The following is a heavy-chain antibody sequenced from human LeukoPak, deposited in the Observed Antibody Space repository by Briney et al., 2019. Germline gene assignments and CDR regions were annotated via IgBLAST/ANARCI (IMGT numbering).Heavy chain of an antibody. Sequence: GGSLRLSCAASGFTFSSYAMSWVRQAPGKGLEWVAVISYDGSNKYYADSVKGRFTISRDNAKNSLYLQMNSLRAEDTALYYCAKDSDLDYWGQGTLVTVSS. J-gene: IGHJ4*02. D-gene: IGHD1-26*01. CDR1: GFTFSSYA. CDR2: ISYDGSNK. V-gene: IGHV3-30-3*01. CDR3: AKDSDLDY.